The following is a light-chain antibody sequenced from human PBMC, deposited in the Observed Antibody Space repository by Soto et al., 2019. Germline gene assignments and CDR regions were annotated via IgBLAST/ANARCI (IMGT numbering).Light chain of an antibody. Sequence: QSMLTQPPSVSGAPGQRVTISCTGSSSNIGAGYDEHWYQQLPGTAPTRIISGNNNRPSGVPDRFSGSKSGTSASLAITGLQTEDEDDYYCQSYYTSRSGWVFGGGTKLTVL. V-gene: IGLV1-40*01. CDR1: SSNIGAGYD. CDR2: GNN. J-gene: IGLJ3*02. CDR3: QSYYTSRSGWV.